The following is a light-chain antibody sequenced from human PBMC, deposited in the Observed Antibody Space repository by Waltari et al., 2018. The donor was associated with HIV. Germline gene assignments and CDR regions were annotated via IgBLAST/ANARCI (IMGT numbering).Light chain of an antibody. Sequence: EIVLTQSPGTLSLSPGESATLPCRASQSVSTNYLAWYQQNPGQAPRLLIYGTSSRATGIPDRFSGSGSGTDFTLTISRLEPEDFAVYYCQQYGSSLLTFGGGTKVEIK. J-gene: IGKJ4*01. CDR3: QQYGSSLLT. CDR1: QSVSTNY. CDR2: GTS. V-gene: IGKV3-20*01.